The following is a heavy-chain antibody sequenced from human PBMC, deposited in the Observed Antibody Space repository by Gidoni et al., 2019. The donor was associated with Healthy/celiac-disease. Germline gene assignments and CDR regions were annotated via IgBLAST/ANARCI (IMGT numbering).Heavy chain of an antibody. CDR2: ISSSGSTI. V-gene: IGHV3-21*01. CDR1: GFTFSSYS. Sequence: EVQLVESGGGLVKPGGYLRLSCAASGFTFSSYSMNWVRQAPGKGLEWVSSISSSGSTIYYADSVKGRFTISRDNAKNSLYLQMNSLRAEDTAVYYCARDPPIQLWSDYWGQGTLVTVSS. CDR3: ARDPPIQLWSDY. D-gene: IGHD5-18*01. J-gene: IGHJ4*02.